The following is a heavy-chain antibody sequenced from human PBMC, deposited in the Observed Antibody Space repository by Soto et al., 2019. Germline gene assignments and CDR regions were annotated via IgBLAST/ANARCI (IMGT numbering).Heavy chain of an antibody. D-gene: IGHD1-26*01. V-gene: IGHV1-69*06. CDR2: IIPTFGTP. CDR1: GGTFSSHG. Sequence: QVQLVQSGTVVQRRGSSVKVSCQASGGTFSSHGMAWVRQAPGQGLEWMGGIIPTFGTPTYAPKFQGRVTITADKSTNTVYMELSSLRSEDTAVYYCASERSAQYFDFWGQGPLITVSS. CDR3: ASERSAQYFDF. J-gene: IGHJ4*02.